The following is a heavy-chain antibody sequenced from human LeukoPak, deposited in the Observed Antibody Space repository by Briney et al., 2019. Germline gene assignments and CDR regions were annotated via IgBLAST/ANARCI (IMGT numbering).Heavy chain of an antibody. V-gene: IGHV3-64*04. D-gene: IGHD2-21*02. Sequence: GGSLRLSCSASGFTFSSYAMHWVRQAPGKGLEYVSAISSNGGSTYYADSVKGRFTISRDNAKNTLYLQMNSLRAEDTAVYYCTRRGAVTGAFDSWGQGTLVAVSS. CDR3: TRRGAVTGAFDS. CDR2: ISSNGGST. CDR1: GFTFSSYA. J-gene: IGHJ4*02.